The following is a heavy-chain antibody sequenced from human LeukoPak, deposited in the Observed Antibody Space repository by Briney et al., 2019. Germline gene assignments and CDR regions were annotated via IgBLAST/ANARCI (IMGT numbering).Heavy chain of an antibody. Sequence: PGGSLRLSCAAPGFTFSSYSMNWVRQAPGKGLEWVSYISGSGTTIYYADSVKGRFTISRDNAKNSLYLQMNSLRAEDTAVYYCARCGGGNPRWFDPWGQGTLVTVSS. CDR2: ISGSGTTI. CDR1: GFTFSSYS. CDR3: ARCGGGNPRWFDP. V-gene: IGHV3-48*01. J-gene: IGHJ5*02. D-gene: IGHD4-23*01.